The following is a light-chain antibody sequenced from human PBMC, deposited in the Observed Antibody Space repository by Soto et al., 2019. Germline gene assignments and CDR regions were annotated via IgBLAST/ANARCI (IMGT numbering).Light chain of an antibody. V-gene: IGKV3-20*01. CDR1: QSVNLNY. Sequence: EIVLTQSPGTLSLSPGERATLSCRASQSVNLNYLAWYQQKPGQAPRLLIYGASSRATGIPDRFSGSGSGTDFTLTVSRLEPEDFAVYYCQQYGRSPFTFGPRTKVDIK. CDR3: QQYGRSPFT. CDR2: GAS. J-gene: IGKJ3*01.